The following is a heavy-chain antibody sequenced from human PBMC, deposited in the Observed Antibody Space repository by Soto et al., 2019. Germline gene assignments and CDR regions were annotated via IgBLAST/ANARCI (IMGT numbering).Heavy chain of an antibody. CDR1: GGSFSAYY. J-gene: IGHJ5*02. V-gene: IGHV4-34*01. D-gene: IGHD2-15*01. CDR3: AREEVAGTNWFDP. CDR2: INHGGST. Sequence: PSETLSLTCAVYGGSFSAYYWSWIRQPPGKGLEWIGKINHGGSTNYNPSLKSRVTISVDTSKNQFSLNLTSVTAADTAVYYCAREEVAGTNWFDPWGQGTPVTVSS.